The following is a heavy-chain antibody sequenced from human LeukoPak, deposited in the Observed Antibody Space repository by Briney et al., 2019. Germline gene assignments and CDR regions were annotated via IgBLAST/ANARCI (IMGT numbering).Heavy chain of an antibody. CDR2: ISYDGSNK. V-gene: IGHV3-30*04. Sequence: PGGSLRLSCAASGFTFSSYAMHWVRQAPGKGLEWVAVISYDGSNKYYADSVKGRFTVSRDNSKNTLYLQMNSLRAEDTAVYYCARDHLWGIAARPTYFDYWGQGTLVTVSS. D-gene: IGHD6-6*01. CDR3: ARDHLWGIAARPTYFDY. CDR1: GFTFSSYA. J-gene: IGHJ4*02.